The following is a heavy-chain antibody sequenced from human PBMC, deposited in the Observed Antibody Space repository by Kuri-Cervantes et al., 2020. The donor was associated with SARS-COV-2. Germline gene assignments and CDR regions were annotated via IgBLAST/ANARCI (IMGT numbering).Heavy chain of an antibody. D-gene: IGHD1-26*01. CDR3: AREGAFDNYYYYYMDV. CDR2: ISYDGSNK. Sequence: GGSLRLSCAASGFTFSSYAMHWVRQAPGKGLEWVAVISYDGSNKYYADSVKGRFTIPRDNSKNTLYLQMNSLRAEDTAVYYCAREGAFDNYYYYYMDVWGKGTTVTVSS. J-gene: IGHJ6*03. CDR1: GFTFSSYA. V-gene: IGHV3-30*04.